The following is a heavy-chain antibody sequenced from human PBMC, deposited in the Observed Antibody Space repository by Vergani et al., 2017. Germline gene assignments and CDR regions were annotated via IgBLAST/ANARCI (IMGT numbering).Heavy chain of an antibody. D-gene: IGHD3-3*01. CDR3: AKSGGPXDFWSGYYYYYMDV. CDR1: GFTFSSYG. V-gene: IGHV3-30*18. CDR2: ISYDGSNK. Sequence: QVQLVESGGGVVQPGRSLRLFCAASGFTFSSYGMHWVRQAPGKGLEWVAVISYDGSNKYYADSVKGRFTISRDNSKNTLYLQMNSLRAEDTAVYYCAKSGGPXDFWSGYYYYYMDVWGKGTTVTVSS. J-gene: IGHJ6*03.